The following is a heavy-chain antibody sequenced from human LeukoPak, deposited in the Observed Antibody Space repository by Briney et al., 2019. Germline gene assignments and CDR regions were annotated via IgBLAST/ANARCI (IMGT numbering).Heavy chain of an antibody. CDR1: GFTFSSYA. J-gene: IGHJ4*02. CDR2: IRGSGGST. Sequence: GGSLRLSCAASGFTFSSYAMSWVRQAPGKGLEWVSAIRGSGGSTYYADSVKGRFTISRENSKNTLYLQMNSLRAEDTAVYYCAKTTTVVTPSDRSDYWGQGSLVTVSS. D-gene: IGHD4-23*01. CDR3: AKTTTVVTPSDRSDY. V-gene: IGHV3-23*01.